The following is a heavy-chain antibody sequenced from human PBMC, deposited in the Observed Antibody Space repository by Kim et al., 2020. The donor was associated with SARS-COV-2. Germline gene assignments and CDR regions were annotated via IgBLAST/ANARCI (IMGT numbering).Heavy chain of an antibody. V-gene: IGHV4-38-2*02. D-gene: IGHD2-2*01. CDR1: GYSISSGYY. Sequence: SETLSLTCTVSGYSISSGYYWGWIRQPPGKGLEWIGSIYHSGSTYYNPSLKSRVTISVDTSKNQFSLKLSSVTAADTAVYYCASHCSSTSCQKLDKDYWGQGTLVTVSS. CDR2: IYHSGST. CDR3: ASHCSSTSCQKLDKDY. J-gene: IGHJ4*02.